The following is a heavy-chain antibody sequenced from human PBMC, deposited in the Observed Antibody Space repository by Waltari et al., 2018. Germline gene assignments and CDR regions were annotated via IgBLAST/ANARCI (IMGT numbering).Heavy chain of an antibody. CDR3: ARDYYGSGSYYYYGMDV. J-gene: IGHJ6*02. V-gene: IGHV1-69*01. CDR2: IIPICGTA. CDR1: GGTFSSYA. Sequence: QVQLVQSGAEVKKPGSSVKVSCKASGGTFSSYAISWVRQAPGQGLEWMGGIIPICGTANYEQKFQGRVTITADESKSTAYMELSSLRSEDTAVYYCARDYYGSGSYYYYGMDVWGQGTTVTVSS. D-gene: IGHD3-10*01.